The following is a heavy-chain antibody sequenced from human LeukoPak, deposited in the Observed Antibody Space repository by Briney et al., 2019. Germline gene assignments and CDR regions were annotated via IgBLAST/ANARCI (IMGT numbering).Heavy chain of an antibody. D-gene: IGHD6-13*01. Sequence: GSLRLSCAASGFTFSDYYMSWVRQAPGKGLEWVSYISSSGSTIYYADSVKGRFTISRDNAKNSLYLQMNSLRAEDTAVYYCARGEEKYSSSWYNYWGQGTLVTVSS. J-gene: IGHJ4*02. CDR3: ARGEEKYSSSWYNY. V-gene: IGHV3-11*01. CDR1: GFTFSDYY. CDR2: ISSSGSTI.